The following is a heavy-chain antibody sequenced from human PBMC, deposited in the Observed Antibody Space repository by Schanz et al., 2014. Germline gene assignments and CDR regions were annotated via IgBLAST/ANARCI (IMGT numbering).Heavy chain of an antibody. Sequence: VQLVESGGGLVQPGGSLRLSCAASGITLSGYGLHWVRQAPGKGLEWVSGLTEGGGGTYYTDAVKGRFTISRDNSKNTLYLQVNSLRAEDTAVYYCAKHVRSLTGNDYWGQGTLVTVSS. V-gene: IGHV3-23*04. J-gene: IGHJ4*02. CDR1: GITLSGYG. CDR3: AKHVRSLTGNDY. D-gene: IGHD3-9*01. CDR2: LTEGGGGT.